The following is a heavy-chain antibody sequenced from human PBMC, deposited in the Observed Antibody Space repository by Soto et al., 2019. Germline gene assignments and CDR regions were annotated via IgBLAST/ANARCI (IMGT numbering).Heavy chain of an antibody. J-gene: IGHJ3*02. CDR2: IKQDGSEK. V-gene: IGHV3-7*01. CDR1: GCTFSSYW. D-gene: IGHD3-10*01. Sequence: GGSLRLSCAASGCTFSSYWMSWVRQAPGKGLEWVANIKQDGSEKYYVDSVKGRFTISRDNAKNSLYLQMNSLRAEDTAVYYCARERGLLWFGELYDAFDIWGQGTMVTVSS. CDR3: ARERGLLWFGELYDAFDI.